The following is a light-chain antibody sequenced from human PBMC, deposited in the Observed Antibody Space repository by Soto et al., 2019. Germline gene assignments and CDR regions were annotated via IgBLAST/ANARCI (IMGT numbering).Light chain of an antibody. CDR2: DVS. CDR3: SSYTSSSTPYVV. V-gene: IGLV2-14*01. Sequence: QSALTQPASVSGSPGQSITISCTGTSSDVGGYNYVSWYQQHPGKAPKLMIYDVSNRPSGVSNRFSGSKSGNTASLTISGLQDEDEADYYCSSYTSSSTPYVVFGGGTKVTVL. J-gene: IGLJ2*01. CDR1: SSDVGGYNY.